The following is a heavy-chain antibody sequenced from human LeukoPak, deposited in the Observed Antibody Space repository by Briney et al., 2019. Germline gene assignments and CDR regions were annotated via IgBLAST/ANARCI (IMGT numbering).Heavy chain of an antibody. J-gene: IGHJ4*02. CDR3: AREGKSSSPFGY. V-gene: IGHV1-8*02. D-gene: IGHD6-6*01. CDR2: MNPNSGNT. Sequence: GASVKVSCKASGGTFSSYAISWVRQATGQGLEWMGWMNPNSGNTGYAQKFQGRVTMTRNTSISTAYMELSSLRSEDTAVYYCAREGKSSSPFGYWGQGTLVTVSS. CDR1: GGTFSSYA.